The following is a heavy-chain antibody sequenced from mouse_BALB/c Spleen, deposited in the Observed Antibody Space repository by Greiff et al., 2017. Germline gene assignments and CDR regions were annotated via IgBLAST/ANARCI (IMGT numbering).Heavy chain of an antibody. D-gene: IGHD1-1*01. CDR1: GYSFTGYT. V-gene: IGHV1-18*01. CDR3: ARTLDTTVARYAMDY. Sequence: EVKLQESGPELVKPGASMKISCKASGYSFTGYTMNWVKQSHGKNLEWIGLINPYNGGTSYNQKFKGKATLTVDKSSSTAYMELLSLTSEDSAVYYCARTLDTTVARYAMDYWGQGTSVTVSS. CDR2: INPYNGGT. J-gene: IGHJ4*01.